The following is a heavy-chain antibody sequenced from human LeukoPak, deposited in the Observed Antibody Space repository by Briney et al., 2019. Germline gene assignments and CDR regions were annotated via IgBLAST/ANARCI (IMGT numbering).Heavy chain of an antibody. D-gene: IGHD1-26*01. CDR1: GFTFSSYS. V-gene: IGHV3-48*02. Sequence: GGSLRLSCAASGFTFSSYSMNWVRQAPGKGLEWVSYISGTSRTIYYAGSVKGRFTISRDNAKNSLSLQMNSLRDEDTAVYYCARADRSGTYNFDYWGQGTLVTVSS. J-gene: IGHJ4*02. CDR2: ISGTSRTI. CDR3: ARADRSGTYNFDY.